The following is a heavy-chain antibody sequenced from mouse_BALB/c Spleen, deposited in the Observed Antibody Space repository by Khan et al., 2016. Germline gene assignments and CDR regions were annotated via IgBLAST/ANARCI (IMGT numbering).Heavy chain of an antibody. CDR1: GFDFSRYW. CDR2: INPDSSTI. Sequence: EVKLLESGGGLVQPGGSLKLSCAASGFDFSRYWMSWVRQAPGKGLEWIGEINPDSSTITYTPSLKDKFIISRDNAKNTLYLQMSKVRSEDTALYYCARLHYYGRFAYWGQETLVTVFA. J-gene: IGHJ3*01. V-gene: IGHV4-1*02. CDR3: ARLHYYGRFAY. D-gene: IGHD1-2*01.